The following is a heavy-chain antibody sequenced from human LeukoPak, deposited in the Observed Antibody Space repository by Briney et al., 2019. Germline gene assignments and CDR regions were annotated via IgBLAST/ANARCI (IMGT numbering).Heavy chain of an antibody. CDR1: GYTLSKYA. CDR2: ITARADST. Sequence: GGALRLSRAAPGYTLSKYAMSWGPQAPEKGLEWVSGITARADSTYNADAVTGQVPISRYKYKTTLLLQLNSLRAEDEAVYYYAKTYVWSIDAFHIWGQGTMVTVSS. V-gene: IGHV3-23*01. D-gene: IGHD2-8*02. CDR3: AKTYVWSIDAFHI. J-gene: IGHJ3*02.